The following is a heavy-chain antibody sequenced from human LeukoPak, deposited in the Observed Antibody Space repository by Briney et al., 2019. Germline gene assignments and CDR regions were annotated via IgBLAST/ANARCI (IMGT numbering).Heavy chain of an antibody. CDR1: GFTFSSYG. V-gene: IGHV3-30*02. CDR3: ARGPRWGLAAAPIDY. J-gene: IGHJ4*02. CDR2: IRYDGSNK. D-gene: IGHD6-13*01. Sequence: GGSLRLSCAASGFTFSSYGMHWVRQAPGKGLEWVAFIRYDGSNKYYADSVKGRFTISRDNSKNTLYLQMNSLRAEDTAVYYCARGPRWGLAAAPIDYWGQGTLVTVSS.